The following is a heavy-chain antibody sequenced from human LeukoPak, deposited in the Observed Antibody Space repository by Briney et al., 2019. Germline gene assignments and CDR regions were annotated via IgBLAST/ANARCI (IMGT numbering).Heavy chain of an antibody. Sequence: GESLKISCKGSGYNFTNYWIGWVRQMPGKGLEWMGIIYPGDSDTRYSPSFQGQVTISADKSISTAYLQWSSLKASDSAIYYCARRYCSGGSCYYDDYWGQGTLVTVSS. V-gene: IGHV5-51*01. J-gene: IGHJ4*02. CDR2: IYPGDSDT. CDR1: GYNFTNYW. D-gene: IGHD2-15*01. CDR3: ARRYCSGGSCYYDDY.